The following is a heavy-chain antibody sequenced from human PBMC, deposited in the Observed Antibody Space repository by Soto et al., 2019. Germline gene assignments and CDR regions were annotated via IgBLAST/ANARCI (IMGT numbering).Heavy chain of an antibody. CDR3: ARGVGDPPYGSGSPTYYYYYYMDV. Sequence: GGSLRLSCAASGFTFDDYGMSWVRQAPGKGLEWVSGINWNGGSTGYADSVKGRFTISRDNAKNSLYLQMNSLRAEDTALYHCARGVGDPPYGSGSPTYYYYYYMDVWGKGTTVTVSS. CDR2: INWNGGST. D-gene: IGHD3-10*01. V-gene: IGHV3-20*01. CDR1: GFTFDDYG. J-gene: IGHJ6*03.